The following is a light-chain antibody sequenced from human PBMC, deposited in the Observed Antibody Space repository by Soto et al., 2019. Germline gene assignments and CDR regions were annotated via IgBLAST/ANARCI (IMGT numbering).Light chain of an antibody. J-gene: IGLJ3*02. V-gene: IGLV2-23*02. Sequence: QSALTQPASVSGSPGQSITMSCTGTSSDVGSYNLVSWYQQHPGKAPKLMIYEVTKRPSGVSNRFSGSKSGNTASLTISGLQAEDEAHYYCCSFPRSCTSLVFGGGTKLTVL. CDR1: SSDVGSYNL. CDR2: EVT. CDR3: CSFPRSCTSLV.